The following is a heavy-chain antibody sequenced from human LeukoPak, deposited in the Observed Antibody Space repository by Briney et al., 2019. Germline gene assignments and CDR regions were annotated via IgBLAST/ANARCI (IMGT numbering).Heavy chain of an antibody. CDR1: GYSISSGYY. V-gene: IGHV4-38-2*02. CDR3: ARDWYYYGSGSYLRWFDP. D-gene: IGHD3-10*01. Sequence: SETLSLTCTVSGYSISSGYYWGWIRQPPGKGLEWIGSIYHSGSTYYNLSLKSRVTISVDTSKNQFSLKLSSVTAADTAVYYCARDWYYYGSGSYLRWFDPWGQGTLVTVSS. CDR2: IYHSGST. J-gene: IGHJ5*02.